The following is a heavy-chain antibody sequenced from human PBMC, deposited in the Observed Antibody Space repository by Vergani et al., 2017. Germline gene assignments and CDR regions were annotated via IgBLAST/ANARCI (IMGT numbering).Heavy chain of an antibody. CDR1: GFSLTTSAMR. D-gene: IGHD4/OR15-4a*01. CDR3: ARDYRGDFFDH. V-gene: IGHV2-70*04. CDR2: IEWDDEK. Sequence: QITLKESGAALVKPTQTLTLTCTFSGFSLTTSAMRVGWIRQPPGRAREWLARIEWDDEKFYNTSLKDILTISKDTSKSQVVLTMTNMDPLDTATYYCARDYRGDFFDHWGQGTLVTVTS. J-gene: IGHJ4*02.